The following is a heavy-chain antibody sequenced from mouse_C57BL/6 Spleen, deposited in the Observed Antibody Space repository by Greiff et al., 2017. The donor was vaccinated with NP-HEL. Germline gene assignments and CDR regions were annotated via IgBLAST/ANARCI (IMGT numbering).Heavy chain of an antibody. CDR2: INPSSGYT. Sequence: VQLQASGAELARPGASVKMSCKASGYTFPSYTMHWVQQRPGQGLEWIGYINPSSGYTKYNQKFKDKATLTADKSSSTAYMQLSSLTSEDSAVYYCARWGLPYYYAMDYWGQGTSVTVSS. CDR1: GYTFPSYT. J-gene: IGHJ4*01. CDR3: ARWGLPYYYAMDY. D-gene: IGHD2-13*01. V-gene: IGHV1-4*01.